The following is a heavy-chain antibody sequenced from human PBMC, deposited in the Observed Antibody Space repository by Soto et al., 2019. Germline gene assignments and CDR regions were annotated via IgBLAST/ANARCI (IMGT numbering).Heavy chain of an antibody. CDR3: ARGNDFWSGYYYFDY. Sequence: PSETLSLTCTVSGGSVSSGSYYWSWIRQPPGKGLEWIGYIYYSGSTNYKPSLKSRVTISVDTSKNQFSLKLSSVTAADTAVYYCARGNDFWSGYYYFDYWGQGTLVTVSS. CDR1: GGSVSSGSYY. V-gene: IGHV4-61*01. J-gene: IGHJ4*02. D-gene: IGHD3-3*01. CDR2: IYYSGST.